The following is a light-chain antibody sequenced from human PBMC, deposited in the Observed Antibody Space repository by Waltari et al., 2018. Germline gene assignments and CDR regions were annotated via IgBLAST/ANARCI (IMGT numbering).Light chain of an antibody. CDR1: SSNIGSNN. Sequence: QSVLTQPPSASGTPGQRVTISCSGSSSNIGSNNETWYQQHPGTAPKLLIYNNNQRPSGVPDRFSGSKSGTSASLAISGLQSEDEADYYCAAWDDSLNGWVFGGGTKLTVL. CDR2: NNN. CDR3: AAWDDSLNGWV. V-gene: IGLV1-44*01. J-gene: IGLJ3*02.